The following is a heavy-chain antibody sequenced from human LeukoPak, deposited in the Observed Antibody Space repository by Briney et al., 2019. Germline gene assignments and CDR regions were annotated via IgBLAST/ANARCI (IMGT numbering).Heavy chain of an antibody. CDR1: GGSFSGYY. CDR3: ASLYGSGKRWVDP. J-gene: IGHJ5*02. CDR2: TRNKANSYTT. V-gene: IGHV3-72*01. D-gene: IGHD3-10*01. Sequence: LSLTCAVYGGSFSGYYWSWIRQPPGKGLEWVGRTRNKANSYTTEYAASVKGRFTISRDDSKNSLYLQMNSLKTEDTAVYYCASLYGSGKRWVDPWGQGTLVTVSS.